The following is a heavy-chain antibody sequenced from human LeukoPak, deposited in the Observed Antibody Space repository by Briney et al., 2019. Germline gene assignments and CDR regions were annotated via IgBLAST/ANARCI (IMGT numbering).Heavy chain of an antibody. J-gene: IGHJ6*03. V-gene: IGHV4-59*13. CDR3: ARVDTVMTHYYDGSNMHA. D-gene: IGHD5-18*01. CDR1: GGSISSYY. CDR2: IYYSGST. Sequence: PSETLSLTCTVSGGSISSYYWSWIPEPRGKGLEGIGHIYYSGSTNYNRSLESRVPISVDTSKNQFSLKMTSVTATDTGVYYWARVDTVMTHYYDGSNMHATGKGTTGTVSS.